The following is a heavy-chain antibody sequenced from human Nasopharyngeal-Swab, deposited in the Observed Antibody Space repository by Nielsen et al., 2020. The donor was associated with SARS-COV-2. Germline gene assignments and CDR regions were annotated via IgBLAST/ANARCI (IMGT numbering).Heavy chain of an antibody. Sequence: SETLSLTCTVSGGSVSSGSYYWSWLRQPPGKGLEWIGYIYYSGSTNYNPSLKSRVTISVDTSKNQFSLKLSSVTAADTAVYYCAREPERVVLVRGGPACYMDVWGKGTTVTVSS. CDR3: AREPERVVLVRGGPACYMDV. CDR2: IYYSGST. D-gene: IGHD1-14*01. CDR1: GGSVSSGSYY. J-gene: IGHJ6*03. V-gene: IGHV4-61*01.